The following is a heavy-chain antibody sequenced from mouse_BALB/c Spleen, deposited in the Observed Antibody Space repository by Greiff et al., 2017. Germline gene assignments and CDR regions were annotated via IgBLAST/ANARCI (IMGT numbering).Heavy chain of an antibody. V-gene: IGHV5-4*02. CDR3: ARDLHFDY. CDR2: ISDGGSYT. J-gene: IGHJ2*01. CDR1: GFTFSDYY. Sequence: EVKLMESGGGLVKPGGSLKLSCAASGFTFSDYYMYWVRQTPEKRLEWVATISDGGSYTYYPDSVKGRFTISRDNAKNNLYLQMSSLKSEDTAMYYCARDLHFDYWGQGTTLTVSS.